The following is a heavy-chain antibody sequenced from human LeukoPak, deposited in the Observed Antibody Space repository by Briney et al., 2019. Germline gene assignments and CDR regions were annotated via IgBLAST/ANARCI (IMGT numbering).Heavy chain of an antibody. D-gene: IGHD2-15*01. V-gene: IGHV3-9*01. Sequence: GGSLRLSCAASGFTFDDYAMHWVRQAPGKGLEWVSGISWSSGSIGYADSVKGRFTISRDNAKNSLYLQMNSLRAEDTALYYCAKANSYCSGGSCYGYYFDYWGQGTLVTVSS. CDR1: GFTFDDYA. CDR2: ISWSSGSI. CDR3: AKANSYCSGGSCYGYYFDY. J-gene: IGHJ4*02.